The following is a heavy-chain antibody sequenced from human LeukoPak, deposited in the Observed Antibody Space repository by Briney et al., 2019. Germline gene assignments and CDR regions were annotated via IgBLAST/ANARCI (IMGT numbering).Heavy chain of an antibody. CDR1: GFTVSSNY. CDR2: IYIGGST. J-gene: IGHJ3*02. Sequence: GGSLRLSCAASGFTVSSNYMSWVRQAPGKGLEWVSVIYIGGSTYYADSVKGRFTISRDNSKNTLYLQMNSLRAEDTAVYYCARDHYYDSSGDFIDVFDIWGQGTMVTVSS. CDR3: ARDHYYDSSGDFIDVFDI. D-gene: IGHD3-22*01. V-gene: IGHV3-66*01.